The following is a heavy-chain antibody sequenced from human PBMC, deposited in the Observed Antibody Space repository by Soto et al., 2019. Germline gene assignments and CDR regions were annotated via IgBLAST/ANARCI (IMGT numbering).Heavy chain of an antibody. CDR1: GFTFRTYA. J-gene: IGHJ5*02. CDR3: AKDGWELLRGFDP. Sequence: EVQLLESGGGLVRPGGSLRLSCAASGFTFRTYAMTWVRQAPGKGLEWVSTISGSGGSTYYADSVKGRFTISRDNSKNTLYLQMNSLRAEDTAVYYCAKDGWELLRGFDPWGQGTLVTVSS. V-gene: IGHV3-23*01. D-gene: IGHD1-26*01. CDR2: ISGSGGST.